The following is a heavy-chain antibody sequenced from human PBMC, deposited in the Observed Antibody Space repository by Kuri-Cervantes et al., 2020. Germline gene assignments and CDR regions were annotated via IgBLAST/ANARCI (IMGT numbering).Heavy chain of an antibody. CDR2: ISAYNGNT. CDR1: GYTFTSYG. J-gene: IGHJ6*02. V-gene: IGHV1-18*01. CDR3: ARDGDGYKLPYGMDV. Sequence: ASVKVSCKASGYTFTSYGISWVRQAPGQGLEWMGWISAYNGNTNYAQKLQGRVTMTTDTSTSTAYMELRSLRSDDTAVYYCARDGDGYKLPYGMDVWGQGPTVTVSS. D-gene: IGHD5-24*01.